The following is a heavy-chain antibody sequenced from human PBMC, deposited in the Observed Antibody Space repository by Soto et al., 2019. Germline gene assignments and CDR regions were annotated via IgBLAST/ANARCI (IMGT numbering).Heavy chain of an antibody. CDR3: AKALPYSSSWYDLPLYYYYGMDV. D-gene: IGHD6-13*01. Sequence: RLSCAASGFTFSSYGMHWVRQAPGKGLEWVAVISYDGSNKYYADSVKGRFTISRDNSKNTLYLQMNSLRAEDTAVYYCAKALPYSSSWYDLPLYYYYGMDVWGQGTTVTAP. CDR1: GFTFSSYG. CDR2: ISYDGSNK. V-gene: IGHV3-30*18. J-gene: IGHJ6*02.